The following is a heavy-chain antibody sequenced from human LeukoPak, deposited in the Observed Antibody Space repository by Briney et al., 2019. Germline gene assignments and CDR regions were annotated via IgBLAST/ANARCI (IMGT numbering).Heavy chain of an antibody. CDR3: ARRHYYGSGSYYSGFDI. Sequence: GESLKTSCQGSGYSFTSYWIAWFRQMPGKGLEWMGIIYLADSNTSYSPSFQGQVSMSAAKYPSFAYMQRRSLKASDTAMYYCARRHYYGSGSYYSGFDIWGQGTMVTVSS. D-gene: IGHD3-10*01. CDR2: IYLADSNT. V-gene: IGHV5-51*01. J-gene: IGHJ3*02. CDR1: GYSFTSYW.